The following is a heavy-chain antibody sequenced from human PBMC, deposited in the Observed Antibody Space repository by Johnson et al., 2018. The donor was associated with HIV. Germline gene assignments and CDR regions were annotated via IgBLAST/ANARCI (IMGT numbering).Heavy chain of an antibody. CDR3: ARVRVGAFDI. V-gene: IGHV3-66*02. Sequence: VQLVESGGGLVHPGGSLRLSCAASGFTVSTNYMSWVHQAPGKGLEWVSLIYTGGSTFYADSVKGRFTISRDNSKNALYLQMNSLRAEDTAVYYCARVRVGAFDIWGQGTMVTVSS. CDR1: GFTVSTNY. D-gene: IGHD1-26*01. CDR2: IYTGGST. J-gene: IGHJ3*02.